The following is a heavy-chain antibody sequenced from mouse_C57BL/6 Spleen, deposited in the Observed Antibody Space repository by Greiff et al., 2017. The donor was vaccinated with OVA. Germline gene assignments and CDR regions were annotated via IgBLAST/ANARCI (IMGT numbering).Heavy chain of an antibody. Sequence: VKLQESGAELARPGASVKMSCKASGYTFTSYTMHWVKQRPGQGLEWIGYINPSSGYTKYNQKFKDKATLTADKSSSTAYMQLSSLTSEDSAVYYCARYDYDDYAMDYWGQGTSVTVSS. V-gene: IGHV1-4*01. CDR1: GYTFTSYT. CDR2: INPSSGYT. D-gene: IGHD2-4*01. CDR3: ARYDYDDYAMDY. J-gene: IGHJ4*01.